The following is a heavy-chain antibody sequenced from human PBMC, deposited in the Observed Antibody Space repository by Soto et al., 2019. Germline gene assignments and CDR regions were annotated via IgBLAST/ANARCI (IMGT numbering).Heavy chain of an antibody. CDR2: IIPIFGTA. CDR1: GGTFSSYA. J-gene: IGHJ6*02. V-gene: IGHV1-69*12. D-gene: IGHD3-9*01. CDR3: AVQSGILTRFRSPMDYYGMYV. Sequence: QVQLVQSGAEVKKPGSSVKVSCKASGGTFSSYAISWVRQAPGQGLEWMGGIIPIFGTANYAQKFQGRVTITADESTRTAYMELSSLRSEDTAVYYCAVQSGILTRFRSPMDYYGMYVWGQGTTVTVSS.